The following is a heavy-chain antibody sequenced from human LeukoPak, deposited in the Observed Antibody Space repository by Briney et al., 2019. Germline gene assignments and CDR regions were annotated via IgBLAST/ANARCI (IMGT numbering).Heavy chain of an antibody. CDR2: IYYTGST. CDR1: GGAITNYY. Sequence: SETLSLTCGVSGGAITNYYWNWIRQAPGKGLEWLGYIYYTGSTTYNPSVKSRITISLDTSKKQISLKLRSVTAADTAVVYCAGGHYGYYGQWSSMNYWGQGTLVTVSS. J-gene: IGHJ4*02. D-gene: IGHD4-17*01. V-gene: IGHV4-59*03. CDR3: AGGHYGYYGQWSSMNY.